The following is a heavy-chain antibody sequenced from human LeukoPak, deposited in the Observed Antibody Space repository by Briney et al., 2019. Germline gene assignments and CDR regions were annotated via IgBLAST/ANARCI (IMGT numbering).Heavy chain of an antibody. Sequence: PGGFLRLSCAASGFSLSSYWMHWVRQAPGKGLVWVLRVNGDGSRTSYADSVKGRFTISRDDAKNTLYLQMNSLRAEDTAVYYCAREGYFDSSGYDFGYWGQGTLVTVSS. V-gene: IGHV3-74*01. CDR2: VNGDGSRT. CDR3: AREGYFDSSGYDFGY. CDR1: GFSLSSYW. D-gene: IGHD3-22*01. J-gene: IGHJ4*02.